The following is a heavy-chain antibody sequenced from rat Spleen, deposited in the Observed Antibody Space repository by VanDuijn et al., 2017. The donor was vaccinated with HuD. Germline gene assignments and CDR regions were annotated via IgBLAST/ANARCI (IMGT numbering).Heavy chain of an antibody. Sequence: EVQLVESGGGLVQPGGTLKLSCAASGITFSNYAMAWVRQAPTKGLEWVAYISTGGGSTYYRDSVKGRFTISRDNAKSTLYLQMNRLRSEDSATYYCTGGGIPWYLDFWGPGTMVTVSS. CDR2: ISTGGGST. V-gene: IGHV5-27*01. D-gene: IGHD2-2*01. CDR3: TGGGIPWYLDF. CDR1: GITFSNYA. J-gene: IGHJ1*01.